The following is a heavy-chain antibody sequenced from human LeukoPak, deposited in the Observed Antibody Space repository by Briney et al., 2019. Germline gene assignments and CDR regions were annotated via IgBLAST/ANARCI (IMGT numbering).Heavy chain of an antibody. D-gene: IGHD1-26*01. J-gene: IGHJ4*02. CDR2: INHSGST. CDR3: ASLFLVGATEQDY. CDR1: GGSFSGYY. V-gene: IGHV4-34*01. Sequence: SETLSLTCAVYGGSFSGYYWSWIRQPPGKGLEWIGEINHSGSTNYNPPLKSRVTISVDTSKNQFSLKLSSVTAADTAVYYCASLFLVGATEQDYWGQGTLVTVSS.